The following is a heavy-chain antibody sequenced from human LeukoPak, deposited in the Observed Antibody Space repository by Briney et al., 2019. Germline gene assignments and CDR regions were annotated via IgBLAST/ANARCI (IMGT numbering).Heavy chain of an antibody. V-gene: IGHV3-7*01. CDR3: AGGGRYYFAY. J-gene: IGHJ4*02. CDR1: GFSFSSYW. CDR2: IKEDGSEK. D-gene: IGHD6-19*01. Sequence: GGSLRLSCAASGFSFSSYWMSWVRQAPGKGLQWVANIKEDGSEKYYVDSVKDRFTISRDNAKNSLYLQMNSLRAEDTAIYYCAGGGRYYFAYWGQGTLVTVSS.